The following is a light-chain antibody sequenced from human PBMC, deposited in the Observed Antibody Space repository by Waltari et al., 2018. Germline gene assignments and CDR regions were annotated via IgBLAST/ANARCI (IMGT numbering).Light chain of an antibody. J-gene: IGKJ3*01. V-gene: IGKV2-28*01. Sequence: EIVMTQSPLSLSVIPGEPASTSCRSSQGLLHRNGYTYLYWSLQKPVQSPHLLIYLGSYRASGVPDRFSGSGSGTDFTLKISRVEAEDVGVYYCMQALETIFTFGPGTKVDIK. CDR3: MQALETIFT. CDR2: LGS. CDR1: QGLLHRNGYTY.